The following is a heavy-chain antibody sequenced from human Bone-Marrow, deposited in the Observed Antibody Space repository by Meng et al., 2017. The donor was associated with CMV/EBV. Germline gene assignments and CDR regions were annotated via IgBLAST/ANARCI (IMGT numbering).Heavy chain of an antibody. CDR3: ARVSVRKTRAIAARRDWFDP. CDR1: GYTFTGYY. J-gene: IGHJ5*02. CDR2: INPNSGGT. Sequence: ASVKVSCKASGYTFTGYYMHWVRQAPGQGLEWMGWINPNSGGTNYAQKFQGRVTMTRDTSISTAYMELSRLRSDDTAVYYCARVSVRKTRAIAARRDWFDPWGQGTLVTVSS. D-gene: IGHD6-6*01. V-gene: IGHV1-2*02.